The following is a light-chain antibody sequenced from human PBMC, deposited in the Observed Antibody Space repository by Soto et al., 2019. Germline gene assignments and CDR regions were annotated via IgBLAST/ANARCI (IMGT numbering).Light chain of an antibody. CDR2: DAS. Sequence: DIQMTQSPSTMSESVGDRVTITCRASQIISSWWAWYQQKPGKAPKLLIYDASGLESGVPSRFSGSGSGTEFTITISSLQPDDFATYYCQQYNSLWTFGQGTKVEIK. J-gene: IGKJ1*01. CDR1: QIISSW. V-gene: IGKV1-5*01. CDR3: QQYNSLWT.